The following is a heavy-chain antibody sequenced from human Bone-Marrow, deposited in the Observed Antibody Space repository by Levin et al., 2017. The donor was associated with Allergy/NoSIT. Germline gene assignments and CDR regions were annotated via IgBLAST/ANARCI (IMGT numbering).Heavy chain of an antibody. Sequence: PGGSLRLSCAASGFTFSSYAMHWVRQAPGKGLEWVAVISYDGSNKYYADSVKGRFTISRDNSKNTLYLQMNSLRAEDTAVYYCARENLRGSWTHPKGWFDPWGQGTLVTVSS. CDR3: ARENLRGSWTHPKGWFDP. CDR2: ISYDGSNK. V-gene: IGHV3-30*04. D-gene: IGHD2-15*01. J-gene: IGHJ5*02. CDR1: GFTFSSYA.